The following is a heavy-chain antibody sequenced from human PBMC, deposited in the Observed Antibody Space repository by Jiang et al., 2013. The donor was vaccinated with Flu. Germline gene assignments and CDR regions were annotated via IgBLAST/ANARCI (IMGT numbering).Heavy chain of an antibody. CDR3: ARGAAGGYYYYGMDV. V-gene: IGHV3-13*01. J-gene: IGHJ6*02. CDR1: GFTFSSYD. CDR2: IGTAGDT. D-gene: IGHD6-13*01. Sequence: VQLVESGGGLVQPGGSLRLSCAASGFTFSSYDMHWVRQATGKGLEWVSAIGTAGDTYYPGSVKGRFTISRENAKNSLYLQMNSLRAGDTAVYYCARGAAGGYYYYGMDVWGQGTTVTVSS.